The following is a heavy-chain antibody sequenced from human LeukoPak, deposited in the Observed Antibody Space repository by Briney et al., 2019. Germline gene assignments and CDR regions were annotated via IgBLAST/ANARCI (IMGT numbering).Heavy chain of an antibody. V-gene: IGHV3-7*01. CDR2: IKEDGSLK. D-gene: IGHD6-19*01. Sequence: GGSLRLSCAASGFTLSSYWMGWVRQAPGKGLEWVANIKEDGSLKNYVDSVKGRFTISGDTAKNSVYLQMNSLRAEDTAVYYCVYSSGWLGGYWGQGSLVTVSS. CDR3: VYSSGWLGGY. CDR1: GFTLSSYW. J-gene: IGHJ4*02.